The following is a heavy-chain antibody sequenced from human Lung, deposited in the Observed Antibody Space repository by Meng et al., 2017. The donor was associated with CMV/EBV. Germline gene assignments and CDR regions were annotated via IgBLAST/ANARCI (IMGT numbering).Heavy chain of an antibody. CDR1: GGSITSSTYY. CDR3: ARGVGVYNFWTGSEPNGAYDT. V-gene: IGHV4-39*07. CDR2: TYYRGST. J-gene: IGHJ3*02. D-gene: IGHD3/OR15-3a*01. Sequence: GSLRLXCTVSGGSITSSTYYWGWIRQPPGKGLEWLGTTYYRGSTYYNPSLKSRVTISIDTSKIQSSLRLTSVTAADTAVYYCARGVGVYNFWTGSEPNGAYDTWGQGTMVTVSS.